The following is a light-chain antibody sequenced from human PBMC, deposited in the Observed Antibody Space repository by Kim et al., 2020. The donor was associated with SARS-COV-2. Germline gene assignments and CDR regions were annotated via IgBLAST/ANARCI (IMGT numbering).Light chain of an antibody. CDR2: AAS. Sequence: ASVGDRVTITCRASQSINNYLAWYQKRPGKVPKLLIYAASTLQTGVPSRFSGSGFGTDFTLTISSLQPEDCATYYCQKCNSTPWTFGRGTKVDIK. CDR3: QKCNSTPWT. V-gene: IGKV1-27*01. CDR1: QSINNY. J-gene: IGKJ1*01.